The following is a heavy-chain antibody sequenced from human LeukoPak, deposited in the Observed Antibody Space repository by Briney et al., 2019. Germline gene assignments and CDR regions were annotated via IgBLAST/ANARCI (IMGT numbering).Heavy chain of an antibody. CDR2: ISAYNGNT. D-gene: IGHD3-3*01. CDR3: ARGSWYYDFWSGYEY. V-gene: IGHV1-18*04. CDR1: GYSFTSYW. J-gene: IGHJ4*02. Sequence: GESLKIPCKGSGYSFTSYWIGWVRQAPGQGLEWMGWISAYNGNTNYAQKLQGRVTMTTDTSTSTAYMELRSLRSDDTAVYYCARGSWYYDFWSGYEYWGQGTLVTVSS.